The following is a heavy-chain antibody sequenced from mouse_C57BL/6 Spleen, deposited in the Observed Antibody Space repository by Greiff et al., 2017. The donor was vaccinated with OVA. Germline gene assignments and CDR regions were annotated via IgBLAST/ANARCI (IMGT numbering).Heavy chain of an antibody. J-gene: IGHJ4*01. V-gene: IGHV10-1*01. CDR1: GFSFNTYA. D-gene: IGHD5-1-1*01. CDR2: IRSKSNNYAT. CDR3: VIHAAGYHGAMDY. Sequence: EVKVVESDGGLVQPKGSLTLSCAASGFSFNTYAMNWVRQAPGKGLEWVARIRSKSNNYATSYADSVKDRFTISRDDSESMLYLQMNNWKTEDAAVYYCVIHAAGYHGAMDYWGQGTSVTVSS.